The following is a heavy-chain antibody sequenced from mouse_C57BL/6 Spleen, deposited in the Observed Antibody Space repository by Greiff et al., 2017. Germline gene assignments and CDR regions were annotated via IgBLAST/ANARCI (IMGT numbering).Heavy chain of an antibody. CDR1: GYTFTSYW. CDR3: ARRSYYSNYIFAY. CDR2: IYPGSGST. Sequence: QVQLQQPGAELVKPGASVKMSCKASGYTFTSYWITWVKQRPGQGLAWIGDIYPGSGSTNYNEKFKSKATLTVDTSSSTAYMQLSSLTSEDSAVYYCARRSYYSNYIFAYWGQGTLVTVSA. J-gene: IGHJ3*01. V-gene: IGHV1-55*01. D-gene: IGHD2-5*01.